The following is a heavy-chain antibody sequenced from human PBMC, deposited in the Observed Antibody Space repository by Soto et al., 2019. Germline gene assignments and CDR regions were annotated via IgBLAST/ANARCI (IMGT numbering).Heavy chain of an antibody. CDR1: GFTFYDYA. CDR3: ARDYYDSSGYYYRRNWFDP. Sequence: GGSLILSCAASGFTFYDYAMHWVRQAPGKGLEWVSVIRWNRSSIGYADSVKGRFTISRDNSKNTLYLQMNSLRDEDTAVYYCARDYYDSSGYYYRRNWFDPWGQGTLVTVSS. J-gene: IGHJ5*02. V-gene: IGHV3-9*01. D-gene: IGHD3-22*01. CDR2: IRWNRSSI.